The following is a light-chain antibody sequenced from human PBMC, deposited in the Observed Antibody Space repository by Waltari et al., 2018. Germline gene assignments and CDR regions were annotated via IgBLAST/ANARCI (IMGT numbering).Light chain of an antibody. CDR3: QQYSDGYT. CDR2: GAS. V-gene: IGKV3-15*01. CDR1: LSVRNN. J-gene: IGKJ2*01. Sequence: EVLMTQSPATVSVSPGEGATLSCWASLSVRNNVAWFPQKPGQAPRLLIYGASTRATGIPARFSGSGAGTDFSLTISGLQSEDFAVYYCQQYSDGYTFGQGTKLEIK.